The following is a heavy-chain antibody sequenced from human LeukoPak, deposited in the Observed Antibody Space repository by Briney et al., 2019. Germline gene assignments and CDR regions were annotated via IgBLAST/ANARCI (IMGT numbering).Heavy chain of an antibody. CDR3: ARGRGYSSSWNYYYYGMDV. Sequence: GESLKISCKGSGYSFTSYWISWVRQAPGQGLEWMGWISAYNGNTNYAQKLQGRVTMTTDTSTSTAYMELRSLRSDDTAVYYCARGRGYSSSWNYYYYGMDVWGQGTTVTVSS. CDR1: GYSFTSYW. V-gene: IGHV1-18*04. D-gene: IGHD6-13*01. CDR2: ISAYNGNT. J-gene: IGHJ6*02.